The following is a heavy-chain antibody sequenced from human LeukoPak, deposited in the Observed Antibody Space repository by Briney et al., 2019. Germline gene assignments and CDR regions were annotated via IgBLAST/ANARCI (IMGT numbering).Heavy chain of an antibody. Sequence: GESLKISCKGSGYSFTSYWIGWVRQRPGKGLEWMGIIYPGDSDTRYSPSFQGQVTISADKSISTAYLQWSSLKASDTAMYYCARRYDFWSGSYAFDIWGQGTMVTVSS. CDR3: ARRYDFWSGSYAFDI. CDR1: GYSFTSYW. CDR2: IYPGDSDT. V-gene: IGHV5-51*01. J-gene: IGHJ3*02. D-gene: IGHD3-3*01.